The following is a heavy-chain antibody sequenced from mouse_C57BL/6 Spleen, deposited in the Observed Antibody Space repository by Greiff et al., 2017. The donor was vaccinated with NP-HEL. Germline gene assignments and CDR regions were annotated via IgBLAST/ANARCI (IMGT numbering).Heavy chain of an antibody. Sequence: QVQLQQSGAELAKPGASVKLSCKASGYTFTSYWMHLVKQRPGQGLEWIGYINPSSGYTKYNPKFKDKATFTADKSSSTSSMELSRLTYADSAISYCARSDYYGSRDAMDDWGQGTSVTVAS. CDR1: GYTFTSYW. D-gene: IGHD1-1*01. CDR2: INPSSGYT. CDR3: ARSDYYGSRDAMDD. V-gene: IGHV1-7*01. J-gene: IGHJ4*01.